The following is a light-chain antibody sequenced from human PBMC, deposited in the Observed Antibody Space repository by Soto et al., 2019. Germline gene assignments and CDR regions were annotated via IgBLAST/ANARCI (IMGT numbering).Light chain of an antibody. V-gene: IGKV4-1*01. CDR1: QSVLYSPNNKNY. CDR3: QQYYSTLYT. CDR2: WAS. J-gene: IGKJ2*01. Sequence: DIVMTQSPDFLAVSLGERATINCKSSQSVLYSPNNKNYLAWYQQKPGQPPKLLIYWASTRESGVPDRFSGSGSETDFTLTISSLQAEDVAVYYCQQYYSTLYTFGQGTKLEIK.